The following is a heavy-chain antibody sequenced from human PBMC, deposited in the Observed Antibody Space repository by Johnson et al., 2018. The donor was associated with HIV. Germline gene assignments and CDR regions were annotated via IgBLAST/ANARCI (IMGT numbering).Heavy chain of an antibody. D-gene: IGHD3-3*02. CDR3: AKDRITQCIYDAFDI. CDR1: GFSFSSYG. V-gene: IGHV3-30*02. Sequence: QVQLVESGGGVVQPGGSLRLSCAASGFSFSSYGMHWVRQAPGKGLEWVAFMRYDGSNKYYSDSVKGRFTISRDNSKNTLYLQMNSLRVEDTAVYYCAKDRITQCIYDAFDIWGQGTVVTVSS. J-gene: IGHJ3*02. CDR2: MRYDGSNK.